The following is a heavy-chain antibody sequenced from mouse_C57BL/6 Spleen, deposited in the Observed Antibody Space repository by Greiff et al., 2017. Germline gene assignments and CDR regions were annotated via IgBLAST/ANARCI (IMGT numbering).Heavy chain of an antibody. J-gene: IGHJ3*01. D-gene: IGHD4-1*01. CDR3: TNTGTGFAY. Sequence: EVKLEESGEGLVKPGGSLKLSCAASGFTFSSYAMSWVRQTPEKRLEWVAYISSGGDYIYYADTVKGRFTISRDNARNTLYLQMSSLKAEDTAMYYCTNTGTGFAYWGQGTLVTVSA. CDR1: GFTFSSYA. CDR2: ISSGGDYI. V-gene: IGHV5-9-1*02.